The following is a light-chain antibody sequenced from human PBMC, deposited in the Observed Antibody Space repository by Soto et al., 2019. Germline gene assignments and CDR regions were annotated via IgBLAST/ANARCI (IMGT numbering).Light chain of an antibody. CDR2: LEGSGSY. CDR1: SAHSSYI. Sequence: QPVLTQSSSASASLGSSVKLTCTLSSAHSSYIIAWHQQQPGKAPRYLMKLEGSGSYNKGSGVPDRFSGSSSGADRYLTISNPQSEDEADYYCETWDSNTLWVFGGGTKLTVL. J-gene: IGLJ3*02. V-gene: IGLV4-60*03. CDR3: ETWDSNTLWV.